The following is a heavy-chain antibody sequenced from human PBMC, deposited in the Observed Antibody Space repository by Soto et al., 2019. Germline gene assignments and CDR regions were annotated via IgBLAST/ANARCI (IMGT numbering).Heavy chain of an antibody. CDR1: GFTFSSYG. CDR2: ISYDGSNK. D-gene: IGHD2-2*01. Sequence: GGSLRLSCAASGFTFSSYGMHWVRQAPGKGLEWVAVISYDGSNKYYADSVKGRFTISRDNSKNTLYLQMNSLRAEDTAVYYCAREIVLVPAAIFWFDPWGQGTLVTVSS. CDR3: AREIVLVPAAIFWFDP. J-gene: IGHJ5*02. V-gene: IGHV3-30*03.